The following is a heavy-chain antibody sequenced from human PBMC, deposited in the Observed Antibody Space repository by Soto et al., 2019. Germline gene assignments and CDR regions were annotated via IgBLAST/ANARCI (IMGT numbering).Heavy chain of an antibody. CDR2: IYYSGST. V-gene: IGHV4-31*03. Sequence: SETLSLTCTVSGGSISSGGYYWSWIRRHPGKGLEWIGYIYYSGSTYYNPSLKSRVTISVDTSKNQFSLKLTSVTAADTAVYYCARVPFGSNGVTYFDDWGQGTLVTVSS. D-gene: IGHD1-26*01. CDR3: ARVPFGSNGVTYFDD. J-gene: IGHJ4*02. CDR1: GGSISSGGYY.